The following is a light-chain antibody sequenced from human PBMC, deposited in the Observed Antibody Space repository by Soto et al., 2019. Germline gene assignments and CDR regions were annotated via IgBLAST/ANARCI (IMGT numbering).Light chain of an antibody. CDR2: GAS. V-gene: IGKV3-20*01. Sequence: EIVLTQSPGTLSLSPGERATLSCRASQSVSSSYLAWYQQKPGQAPRLLIYGASSRATGIPDRFSGSGSGTDFTLTIXXXXXXXXAVYYCQQYGSSPQTFGQGTKVE. CDR1: QSVSSSY. J-gene: IGKJ1*01. CDR3: QQYGSSPQT.